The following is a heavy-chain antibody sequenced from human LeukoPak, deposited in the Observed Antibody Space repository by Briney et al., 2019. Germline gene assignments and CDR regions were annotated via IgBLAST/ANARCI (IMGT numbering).Heavy chain of an antibody. D-gene: IGHD2-8*01. CDR2: ISGSGGST. J-gene: IGHJ4*02. Sequence: GGSLRLSCAASGFTFSSYAMSWVCQAPGKGLEWVSAISGSGGSTYYADSVKGRFTISRDNSKNTLYLQMNSLRAEDTAVYYCAKWGEYCTNGVCYNGYFDYWGQGTLVTVSS. V-gene: IGHV3-23*01. CDR1: GFTFSSYA. CDR3: AKWGEYCTNGVCYNGYFDY.